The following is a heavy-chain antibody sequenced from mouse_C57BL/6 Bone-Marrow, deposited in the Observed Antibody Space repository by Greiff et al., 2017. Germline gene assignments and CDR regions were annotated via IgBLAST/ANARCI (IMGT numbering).Heavy chain of an antibody. CDR2: IDPSDSET. D-gene: IGHD2-4*01. V-gene: IGHV1-52*01. J-gene: IGHJ2*01. CDR1: GYTFTSYW. Sequence: QVQLQQPGAELVRPGSSVKLSCKASGYTFTSYWMHWVKQRPIQGLEWIGNIDPSDSETHYNQKFKDKATLTVDKSSSTAYMQLSSLTSEDSAVYYCASYDYGDGDYWGQGTTLTVSS. CDR3: ASYDYGDGDY.